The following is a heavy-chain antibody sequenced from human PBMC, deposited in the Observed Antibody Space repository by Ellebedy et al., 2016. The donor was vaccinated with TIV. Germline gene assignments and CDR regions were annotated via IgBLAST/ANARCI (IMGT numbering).Heavy chain of an antibody. CDR2: ISSSSSSI. CDR3: ARAVGRIDY. CDR1: GFIFSSYT. D-gene: IGHD3-10*01. Sequence: GGSLSLSCEASGFIFSSYTMNWVRQAPGKGLEWVSSISSSSSSIYYADSLKGRFTISRDNAKNSLYLQMNSLRAEDTAVYYCARAVGRIDYWGQGTLVTVSS. J-gene: IGHJ4*02. V-gene: IGHV3-21*01.